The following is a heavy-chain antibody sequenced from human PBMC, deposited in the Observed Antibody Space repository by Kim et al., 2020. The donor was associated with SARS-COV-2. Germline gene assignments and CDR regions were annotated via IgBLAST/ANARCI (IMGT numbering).Heavy chain of an antibody. Sequence: SQQCQGRVTITRDTSASTAYMELGSLRSEDTAVYYCARDRNYYYYGMDVWGQGTTVTVSS. J-gene: IGHJ6*02. CDR3: ARDRNYYYYGMDV. V-gene: IGHV1-3*01.